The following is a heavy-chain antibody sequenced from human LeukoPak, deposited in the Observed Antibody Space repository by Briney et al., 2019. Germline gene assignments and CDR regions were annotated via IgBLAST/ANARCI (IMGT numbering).Heavy chain of an antibody. J-gene: IGHJ4*02. Sequence: ASVKVSCKASGYTFTGYYMHWVRQAPGQGLELMGRINPNSGGTNYAQKFQGRVTMTRDTSISTAYMELSRLRSDDTAVYYCARDLSRDDYVYTDYWGQGTLVTVSS. D-gene: IGHD3-16*01. CDR1: GYTFTGYY. CDR2: INPNSGGT. V-gene: IGHV1-2*06. CDR3: ARDLSRDDYVYTDY.